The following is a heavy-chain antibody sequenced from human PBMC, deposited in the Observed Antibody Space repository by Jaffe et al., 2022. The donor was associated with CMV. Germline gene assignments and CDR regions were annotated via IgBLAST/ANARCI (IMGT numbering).Heavy chain of an antibody. Sequence: QVQLQQSGPGLVKPSQTLSLTCAISGDSVSSNSAAWNWIRQSPSRGLEWLGRTYYRSKWYNDYAVSVKSRITINPDTSKNQFSLQLNSVTPEDTAVYYCARDRLEHPTIYYYYYYMDVWGKGTTVTVSS. J-gene: IGHJ6*03. D-gene: IGHD3-9*01. CDR1: GDSVSSNSAA. CDR2: TYYRSKWYN. CDR3: ARDRLEHPTIYYYYYYMDV. V-gene: IGHV6-1*01.